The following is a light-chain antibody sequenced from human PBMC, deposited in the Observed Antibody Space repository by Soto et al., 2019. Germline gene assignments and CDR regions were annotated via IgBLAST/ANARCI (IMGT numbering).Light chain of an antibody. Sequence: QAVVTQEPSLTVSPGGTVTLTCGSSTGTVTSSHSPYWFQQRPGQAPRTLIYETTNKYSWTPARFSGSLLGGKAALTLSGAQPEDEADYYCLLTYSNSRMFGGGTKVTVL. CDR1: TGTVTSSHS. V-gene: IGLV7-46*01. J-gene: IGLJ3*02. CDR2: ETT. CDR3: LLTYSNSRM.